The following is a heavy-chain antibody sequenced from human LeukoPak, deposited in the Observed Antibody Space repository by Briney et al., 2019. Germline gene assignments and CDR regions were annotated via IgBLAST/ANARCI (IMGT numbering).Heavy chain of an antibody. CDR1: GFTFSSYG. CDR3: APRVVVIAAPFDY. V-gene: IGHV3-30*02. J-gene: IGHJ4*02. CDR2: IRYDGSNR. D-gene: IGHD2-21*01. Sequence: GGSLRLSCVVSGFTFSSYGMHWVRQAPGKGVQWVAFIRYDGSNRYYADSVKGRFTISRDNSKNTLYLQMNSLRAEDTAVYYCAPRVVVIAAPFDYWGQGTLVTVSS.